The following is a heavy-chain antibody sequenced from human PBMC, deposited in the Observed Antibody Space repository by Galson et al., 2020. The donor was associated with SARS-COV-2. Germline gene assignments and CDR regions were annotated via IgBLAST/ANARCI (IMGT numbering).Heavy chain of an antibody. D-gene: IGHD3-22*01. CDR2: IYYSGST. CDR3: AGNYYDNSGYNYDY. V-gene: IGHV4-31*02. J-gene: IGHJ4*02. Sequence: EGLEWIGYIYYSGSTYYSPSLKSRVTISIDTSENQFSLKLSSVTAADTAVYYCAGNYYDNSGYNYDYWGQGTLVTVSS.